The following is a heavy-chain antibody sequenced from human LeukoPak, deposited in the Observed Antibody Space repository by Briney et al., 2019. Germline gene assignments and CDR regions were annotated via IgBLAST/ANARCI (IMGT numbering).Heavy chain of an antibody. D-gene: IGHD1-26*01. CDR1: GYTFTSYG. CDR3: ARYSGSPAYYYYGMDV. J-gene: IGHJ6*02. CDR2: ISAYNGNT. Sequence: ASVKVSCKASGYTFTSYGISWVRQAPGQGLEWMGWISAYNGNTNYAQKLQGRVTMTTDTSTCTAYMELRSLRSDDTAVYYCARYSGSPAYYYYGMDVWGQGTTVTVSS. V-gene: IGHV1-18*01.